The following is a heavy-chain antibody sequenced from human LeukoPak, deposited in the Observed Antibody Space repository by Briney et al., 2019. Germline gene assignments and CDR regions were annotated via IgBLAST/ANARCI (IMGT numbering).Heavy chain of an antibody. CDR1: GYSISSGYY. CDR2: IYHSGST. Sequence: SETLSLTCTVSGYSISSGYYWGWIRQPPGKGRGWIGSIYHSGSTYYNPSLKSRVTISVDTSKNQFSLKLSSVTAADTAVDYCARAITGSPSENDYWGQGTLVTVSS. D-gene: IGHD1-14*01. CDR3: ARAITGSPSENDY. J-gene: IGHJ4*02. V-gene: IGHV4-38-2*02.